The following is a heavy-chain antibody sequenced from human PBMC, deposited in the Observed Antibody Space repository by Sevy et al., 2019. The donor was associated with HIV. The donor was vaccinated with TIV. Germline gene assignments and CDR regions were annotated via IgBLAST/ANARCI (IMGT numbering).Heavy chain of an antibody. Sequence: GGSLRLSCAASGFTFITYNMNWVRQAPGKALEWVSSVSGSSNYIYYAESLKGRFIISRDNAKNTLYLQINSLRADDTAVYYCARGPPDGSYDYFDYWGQGTLVTVSS. CDR3: ARGPPDGSYDYFDY. D-gene: IGHD1-26*01. CDR2: VSGSSNYI. CDR1: GFTFITYN. J-gene: IGHJ4*02. V-gene: IGHV3-21*06.